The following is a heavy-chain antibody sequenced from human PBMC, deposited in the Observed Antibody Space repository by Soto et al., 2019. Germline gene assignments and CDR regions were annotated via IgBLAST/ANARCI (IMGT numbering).Heavy chain of an antibody. CDR2: IHTVKGNT. J-gene: IGHJ5*02. V-gene: IGHV1-3*04. Sequence: ASVKVSCKASGYTFTNNFIHWLRQAPGQTLEWMGWIHTVKGNTKYSQKFEARVTLTRDTAASTAYMELNSLRSDDTAVYYCARDPIWTYTWNYARLNYLDPWGQGTLVTVSS. CDR1: GYTFTNNF. CDR3: ARDPIWTYTWNYARLNYLDP. D-gene: IGHD1-7*01.